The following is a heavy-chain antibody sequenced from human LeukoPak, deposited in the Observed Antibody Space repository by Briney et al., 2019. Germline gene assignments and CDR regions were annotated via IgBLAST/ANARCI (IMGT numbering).Heavy chain of an antibody. CDR3: ARGWSGSYRSRRTFDI. CDR2: INHSGST. J-gene: IGHJ3*02. Sequence: SETLSLTCAVYGGSFSGYYWSWIRQPPGKGLEWIGEINHSGSTNYNPSLKSRVTISVDTSKNQFSLKLSSVTAADTAVYYCARGWSGSYRSRRTFDIWGQGTMVTVSS. V-gene: IGHV4-34*01. D-gene: IGHD1-26*01. CDR1: GGSFSGYY.